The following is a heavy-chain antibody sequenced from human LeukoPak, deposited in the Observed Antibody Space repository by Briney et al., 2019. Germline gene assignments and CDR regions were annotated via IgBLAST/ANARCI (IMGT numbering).Heavy chain of an antibody. J-gene: IGHJ4*02. CDR1: GYTFTSYD. CDR3: ARVHSRGIQPVGY. D-gene: IGHD5-18*01. Sequence: GASVKVSCKASGYTFTSYDINWVRQATGQGLEWMGWMNPNSGNTGYAQKFQGRVTMTKNTSISTAYMELSSLRSEDTAVYYCARVHSRGIQPVGYWGQGTLVTVSS. V-gene: IGHV1-8*01. CDR2: MNPNSGNT.